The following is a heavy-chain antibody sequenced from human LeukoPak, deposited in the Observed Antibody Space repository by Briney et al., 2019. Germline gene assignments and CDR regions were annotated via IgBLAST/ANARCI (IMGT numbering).Heavy chain of an antibody. CDR2: IAYDGSNK. Sequence: GRSLRLSCAASGFTFSSYAMHWVRQAPGKGLEWVVVIAYDGSNKYYADSVKGRFTISRDNSKNTLYLQVNSLRAEDTAVYYCAGDRAVAGTHNYYDYYGMDVWGQGTTVTVSS. CDR1: GFTFSSYA. V-gene: IGHV3-30-3*01. D-gene: IGHD6-19*01. J-gene: IGHJ6*02. CDR3: AGDRAVAGTHNYYDYYGMDV.